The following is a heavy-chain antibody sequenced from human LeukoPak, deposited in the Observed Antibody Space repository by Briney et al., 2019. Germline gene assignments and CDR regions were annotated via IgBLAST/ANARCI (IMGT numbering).Heavy chain of an antibody. Sequence: SETLSLTCTVSGGSISSYYWSWIRQPPGKGLEWIGYIYYSGSTNYNPSLKSRVTISVDTSKNQFSLKLSSVTAADTAVYYCARAPYYYGSGSTAFDLWGRGTLVAVSS. V-gene: IGHV4-59*01. CDR1: GGSISSYY. J-gene: IGHJ2*01. CDR3: ARAPYYYGSGSTAFDL. CDR2: IYYSGST. D-gene: IGHD3-10*01.